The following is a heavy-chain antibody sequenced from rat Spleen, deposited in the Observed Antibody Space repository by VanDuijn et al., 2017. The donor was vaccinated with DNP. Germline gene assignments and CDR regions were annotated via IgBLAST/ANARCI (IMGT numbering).Heavy chain of an antibody. CDR3: ARPDY. V-gene: IGHV5-7*01. Sequence: EVQLVESGGGLVQPGRSLQLSCAASEFTFSDYNMAWVRQAPKKGLEWVATISFDGSRTYYRDSVKGRFTISRDNAKRTLYLQMDSLRSEDTATYYCARPDYWGQGVMVTVSS. CDR1: EFTFSDYN. CDR2: ISFDGSRT. J-gene: IGHJ2*01.